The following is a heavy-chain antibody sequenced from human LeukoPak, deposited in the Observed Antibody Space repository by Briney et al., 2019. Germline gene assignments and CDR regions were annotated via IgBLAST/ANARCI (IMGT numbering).Heavy chain of an antibody. D-gene: IGHD1-26*01. CDR2: IRHDGSET. V-gene: IGHV3-7*01. Sequence: PGGSLRLSCAASGFPFSSYWMSWVRQAPGKGLEWVANIRHDGSETYYVDSLRGRFTISRDNAKNLVYLQISSLRAEDTAIYYCARDQIVGAILAYGMDVWGQGTTVTVSS. CDR1: GFPFSSYW. CDR3: ARDQIVGAILAYGMDV. J-gene: IGHJ6*02.